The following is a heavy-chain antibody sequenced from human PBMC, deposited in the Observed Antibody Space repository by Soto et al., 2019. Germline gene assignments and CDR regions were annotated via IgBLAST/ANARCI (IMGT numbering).Heavy chain of an antibody. D-gene: IGHD3-22*01. CDR2: INPSGGST. Sequence: QVQLVQSGAEVKKPGASVKVSCKASGYTFTSYYMHWVRQAPGQGLEWMGIINPSGGSTSYAQKFQGRVTMTRDTSTSTVYMELSSLRSEDTAVYYWARGLDYYDSSGYEYYFDYWGQGTLVTVSS. CDR1: GYTFTSYY. CDR3: ARGLDYYDSSGYEYYFDY. J-gene: IGHJ4*02. V-gene: IGHV1-46*01.